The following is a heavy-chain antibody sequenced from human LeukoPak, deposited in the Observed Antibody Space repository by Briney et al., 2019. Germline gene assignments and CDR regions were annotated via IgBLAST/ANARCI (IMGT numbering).Heavy chain of an antibody. Sequence: ASVKVSCKASGYTFTSYDINWVRQATGQGLGWMGWMNPNSGNTGYAQKFQGRVTITRNTSISTAYMELSSLRSEDTAVYYCARLLDTAMVGLDYWGQGTLVTVSS. V-gene: IGHV1-8*03. D-gene: IGHD5-18*01. J-gene: IGHJ4*02. CDR3: ARLLDTAMVGLDY. CDR2: MNPNSGNT. CDR1: GYTFTSYD.